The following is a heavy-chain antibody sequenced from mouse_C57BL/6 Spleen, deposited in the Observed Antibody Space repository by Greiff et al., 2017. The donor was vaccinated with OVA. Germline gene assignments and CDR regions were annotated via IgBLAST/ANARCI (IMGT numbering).Heavy chain of an antibody. V-gene: IGHV5-9-1*02. J-gene: IGHJ1*03. D-gene: IGHD2-1*01. CDR3: TRGGNYVDWYFDV. CDR1: GFTFSSYA. CDR2: ISSGGDYI. Sequence: EVMLVESGEGLVKPGGSLKLSCAASGFTFSSYAMSWVRQTPEKRLEWVAYISSGGDYIYYADTVKGRFTISRDNARNTLYLQMSSLKSEDTAMYYGTRGGNYVDWYFDVWGTGTTVTVSS.